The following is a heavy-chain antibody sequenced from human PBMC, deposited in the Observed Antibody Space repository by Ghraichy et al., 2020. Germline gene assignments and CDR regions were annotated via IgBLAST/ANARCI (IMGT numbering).Heavy chain of an antibody. CDR1: GGSFSGYY. J-gene: IGHJ5*02. Sequence: SQTLSLTCAVYGGSFSGYYWSWIRQPPGKGLEWIGEINHSGSTNYNPSLKSRVTISVDTSKNQFPLKLSSVTAADTAVYYCARGDLGFDPWGQGTLVTVSS. CDR3: ARGDLGFDP. CDR2: INHSGST. D-gene: IGHD1-26*01. V-gene: IGHV4-34*01.